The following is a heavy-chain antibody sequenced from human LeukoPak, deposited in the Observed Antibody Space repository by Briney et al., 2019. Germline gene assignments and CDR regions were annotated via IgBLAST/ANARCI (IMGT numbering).Heavy chain of an antibody. J-gene: IGHJ4*02. CDR3: ARDGDTPMVDFDY. D-gene: IGHD5-18*01. CDR1: VYTFTDYY. CDR2: INGNSGDT. Sequence: GASVTVSFMASVYTFTDYYMYWVRPAPGQGREWMGWINGNSGDTKYAQKFQGRVTMTRDTSINTVYMERSGLRSDDTAVYYCARDGDTPMVDFDYWGQGTLVTVSS. V-gene: IGHV1-2*02.